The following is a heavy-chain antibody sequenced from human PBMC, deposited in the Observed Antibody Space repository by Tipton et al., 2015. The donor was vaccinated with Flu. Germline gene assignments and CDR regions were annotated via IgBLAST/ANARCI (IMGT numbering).Heavy chain of an antibody. D-gene: IGHD3-10*01. Sequence: TLSLSCTVSGYSISSGYYWGWIRQPPGKGLEWIGSIYHSGSTYYNPSLKSRVTISVDTSKNQFSLKLSSVNAADTAVYYCASFHPLWLNLFDYWGQGTLVTVSS. V-gene: IGHV4-38-2*02. CDR3: ASFHPLWLNLFDY. CDR1: GYSISSGYY. CDR2: IYHSGST. J-gene: IGHJ4*02.